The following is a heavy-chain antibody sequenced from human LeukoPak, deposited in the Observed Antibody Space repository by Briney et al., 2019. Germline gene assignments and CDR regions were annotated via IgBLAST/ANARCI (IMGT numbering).Heavy chain of an antibody. V-gene: IGHV4-31*03. Sequence: SETLSLTCTVSGGSVSSGSYYWSWIRQHPGKGLEWIGYIYYSGSTYYNPSLKSRVTISVDTSKSQFSLKLSSVTAADTAVYYCARDPYDSSALDYWGQGTLVTVSS. CDR2: IYYSGST. CDR3: ARDPYDSSALDY. CDR1: GGSVSSGSYY. J-gene: IGHJ4*02. D-gene: IGHD3-22*01.